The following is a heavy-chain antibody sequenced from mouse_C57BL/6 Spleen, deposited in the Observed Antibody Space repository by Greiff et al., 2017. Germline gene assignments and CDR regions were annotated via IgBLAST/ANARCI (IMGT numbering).Heavy chain of an antibody. V-gene: IGHV1-82*01. CDR3: ARVPGYWYFDV. J-gene: IGHJ1*03. CDR1: GYAFSSSW. Sequence: QVQLQQSGPELVKPGASVKLSCKASGYAFSSSWMNWVKQRPGKGLEWIGRIYPGDGDTNYNGKFKGKATLTADKSSSTAYMQLSSLTSDDSAVYFCARVPGYWYFDVWGTGTTVTVSS. CDR2: IYPGDGDT.